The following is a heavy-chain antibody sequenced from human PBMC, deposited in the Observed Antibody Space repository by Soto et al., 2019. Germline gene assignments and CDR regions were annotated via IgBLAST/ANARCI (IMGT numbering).Heavy chain of an antibody. D-gene: IGHD3-10*01. CDR2: ISSDGNNQ. CDR3: AKDRGVLEAFDV. Sequence: QVQLVESGGGVVQPGTSLRLSCAASGFTSSSFVIHWVRQAPGKGLEWLAVISSDGNNQYYADSVKGRFTISRDNSKRTLYLRVDSLRAEYTAVDYRAKDRGVLEAFDVWGQGTMVTVS. CDR1: GFTSSSFV. J-gene: IGHJ3*01. V-gene: IGHV3-30*18.